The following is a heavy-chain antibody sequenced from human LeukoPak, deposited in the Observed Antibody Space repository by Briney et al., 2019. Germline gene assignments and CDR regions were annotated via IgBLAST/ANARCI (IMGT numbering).Heavy chain of an antibody. CDR2: INHSGST. V-gene: IGHV4-34*01. Sequence: SETLSLTCAVYGGSFSGYYWSWIRQPPGKGLEWIGEINHSGSTNYNPSLKSRVTISVDTSKNQFSLKLSSVTAADTAVYYCATGYGDFRVEGRYFYSWGQGTLVTVSS. CDR1: GGSFSGYY. D-gene: IGHD4-17*01. J-gene: IGHJ4*02. CDR3: ATGYGDFRVEGRYFYS.